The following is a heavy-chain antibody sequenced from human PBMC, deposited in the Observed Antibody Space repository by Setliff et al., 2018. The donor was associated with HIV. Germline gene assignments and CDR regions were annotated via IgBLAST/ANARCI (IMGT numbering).Heavy chain of an antibody. J-gene: IGHJ6*02. CDR3: AKDLVEGVDSTSYYYVMDV. CDR2: ITGSSDII. Sequence: LSCAASGFTFNDAWMNWVRQAPGKGLEWVSYITGSSDIIHYADSVKGRFTVSRDNANNSLCLQMNSLRAEDTAVYYCAKDLVEGVDSTSYYYVMDVWGQGTTVTVSS. D-gene: IGHD3-3*01. V-gene: IGHV3-48*04. CDR1: GFTFNDAW.